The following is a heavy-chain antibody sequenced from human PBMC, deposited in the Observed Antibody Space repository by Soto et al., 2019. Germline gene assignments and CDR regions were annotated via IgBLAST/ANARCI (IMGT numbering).Heavy chain of an antibody. J-gene: IGHJ5*02. D-gene: IGHD2-15*01. CDR1: GYTFTSYF. Sequence: ASVNXSCNASGYTFTSYFISWVRQAPGQGLEWMGWISAYNGNTNYAQKLQGRVTMTTDTSTSTAYMELRSLRSDDTAVYYCARVVVAATQWFDPWGKGTLVTVAS. CDR3: ARVVVAATQWFDP. CDR2: ISAYNGNT. V-gene: IGHV1-18*01.